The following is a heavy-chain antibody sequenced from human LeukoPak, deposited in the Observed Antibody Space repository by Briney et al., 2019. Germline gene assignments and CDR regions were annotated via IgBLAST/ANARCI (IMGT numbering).Heavy chain of an antibody. J-gene: IGHJ6*03. CDR3: ARDERGPKWELRNYMDV. D-gene: IGHD1-26*01. CDR1: GFTFSSYS. CDR2: ISSSSSYI. Sequence: GGSLRLSCAASGFTFSSYSMNWVRQAPGKGLEWVSSISSSSSYIYYADSVKGRFTISRDNAKNSLYLQMNSLRAEDTAVYYCARDERGPKWELRNYMDVWGKGTTVTVSS. V-gene: IGHV3-21*01.